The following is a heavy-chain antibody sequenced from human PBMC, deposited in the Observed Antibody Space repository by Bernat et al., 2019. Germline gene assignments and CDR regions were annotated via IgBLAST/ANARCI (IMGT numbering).Heavy chain of an antibody. CDR2: LSNDGSFK. V-gene: IGHV3-30*01. Sequence: QVQLVESGGGVVQPGRSLRVSCAASGFTFRSYAMHWVRQAPGKGLEWVAVLSNDGSFKYYVDSVKGRFTISRDNSKNTLYLQMNSLRPEDTAVYYCAREGLEMNGIAAAGTFDYWGQGTLVTVSS. CDR1: GFTFRSYA. D-gene: IGHD6-13*01. J-gene: IGHJ4*02. CDR3: AREGLEMNGIAAAGTFDY.